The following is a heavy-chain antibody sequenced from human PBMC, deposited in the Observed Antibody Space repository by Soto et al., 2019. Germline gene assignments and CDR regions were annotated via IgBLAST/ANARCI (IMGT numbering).Heavy chain of an antibody. V-gene: IGHV1-8*01. CDR3: ARGSYYGSGSYSFYYYMDV. D-gene: IGHD3-10*01. J-gene: IGHJ6*03. Sequence: ASVKVSCKASGYTFTSYDINWVRQATGQGLEWMGWMNPNSGNTGYAQKFQGRVTMTRNTSISTAYMELSSLRSEDTAVYYCARGSYYGSGSYSFYYYMDVWGKGTTVTVSS. CDR2: MNPNSGNT. CDR1: GYTFTSYD.